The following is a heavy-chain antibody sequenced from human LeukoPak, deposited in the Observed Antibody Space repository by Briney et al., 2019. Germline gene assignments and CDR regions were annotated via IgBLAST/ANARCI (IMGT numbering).Heavy chain of an antibody. CDR3: VAVPETDFWIGFYLDY. CDR1: GFTFDDYA. D-gene: IGHD3-3*01. Sequence: PGRSLRLSCAASGFTFDDYAMHWVRQAPGKGLGWVSGITWHSGSRGYADSVKGRFTISRDNAKNSLYLEMDSLRAEDTALYYCVAVPETDFWIGFYLDYWGQGTLVTVSS. CDR2: ITWHSGSR. V-gene: IGHV3-9*01. J-gene: IGHJ4*02.